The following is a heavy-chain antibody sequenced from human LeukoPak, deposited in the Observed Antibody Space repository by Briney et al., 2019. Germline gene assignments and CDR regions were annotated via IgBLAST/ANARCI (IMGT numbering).Heavy chain of an antibody. J-gene: IGHJ3*02. CDR1: GGSISSGNFF. CDR2: ISYSGST. CDR3: ARGGPTRQSDAFHI. V-gene: IGHV4-31*03. Sequence: SETLSLTCTVSGGSISSGNFFWSWLRQRPGKGLEWSGYISYSGSTYYNPSLKSRVTISVDTSKNQLSLKLSSVTAADTAVYYCARGGPTRQSDAFHIWGQGTMVTVSS.